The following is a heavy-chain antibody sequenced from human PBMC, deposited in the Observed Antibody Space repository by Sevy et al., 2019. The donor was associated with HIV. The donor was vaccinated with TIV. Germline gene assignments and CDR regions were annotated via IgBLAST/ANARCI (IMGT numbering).Heavy chain of an antibody. CDR3: AEGGGGHYDPDEIGYYFYYYNMDV. J-gene: IGHJ6*03. CDR2: ISGSGTRT. D-gene: IGHD3-22*01. Sequence: GGSLRLSCAVSGFSFDSYGMTWVRQAPGKGLEWVSGISGSGTRTYYADSVKGRFSISRDNSKNRLYLQMNSLRSEDTDIVYCAEGGGGHYDPDEIGYYFYYYNMDVWGKGTTVTVSS. V-gene: IGHV3-23*01. CDR1: GFSFDSYG.